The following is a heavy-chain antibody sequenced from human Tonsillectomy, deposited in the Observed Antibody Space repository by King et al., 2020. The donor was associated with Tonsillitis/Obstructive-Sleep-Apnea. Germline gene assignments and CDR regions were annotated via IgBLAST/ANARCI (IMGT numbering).Heavy chain of an antibody. J-gene: IGHJ4*02. D-gene: IGHD3-3*01. CDR2: IRSKAYGTTT. CDR1: GFTFGEYA. Sequence: QLVQSGGGLVQPGRSLRLSCTASGFTFGEYAMSWVRQAPGKGLEWVGFIRSKAYGTTTEYAASVKGRFTISRDDSKSIAYLQMNSLKTEDTAVYYCTRAHYDFWSGYHPGYWGQGTLVTVSS. V-gene: IGHV3-49*04. CDR3: TRAHYDFWSGYHPGY.